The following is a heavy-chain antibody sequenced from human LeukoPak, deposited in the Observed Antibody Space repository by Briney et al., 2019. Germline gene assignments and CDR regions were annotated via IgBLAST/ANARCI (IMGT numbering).Heavy chain of an antibody. CDR3: ARDPRYGDYVELARENLNWFDP. CDR1: GGSISSSSYY. D-gene: IGHD4-17*01. J-gene: IGHJ5*02. V-gene: IGHV4-39*07. CDR2: IYYSGST. Sequence: PSETLSLTCTVSGGSISSSSYYWGWIRQPPGKGLECIGSIYYSGSTYYNPSLKSRVTISVDTSKNQFSLKLSSVTAADTAVYYCARDPRYGDYVELARENLNWFDPWGQGTLVTVSS.